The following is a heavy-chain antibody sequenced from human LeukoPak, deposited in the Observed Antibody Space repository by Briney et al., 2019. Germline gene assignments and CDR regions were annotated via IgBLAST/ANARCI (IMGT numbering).Heavy chain of an antibody. J-gene: IGHJ6*02. CDR1: GGSFSGYY. D-gene: IGHD3-10*01. V-gene: IGHV4-34*01. Sequence: PSETLSLTCAVYGGSFSGYYWSWIRQPPGKGLEWIGEINHSGSTNYNPSLKSRVTISVDTSKNQFSLKLSTVTAADTAVYYCARGRTLWFGEDGMDVWGQGTTVTVSS. CDR3: ARGRTLWFGEDGMDV. CDR2: INHSGST.